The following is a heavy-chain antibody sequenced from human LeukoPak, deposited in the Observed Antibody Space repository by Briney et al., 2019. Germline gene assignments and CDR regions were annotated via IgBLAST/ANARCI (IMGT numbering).Heavy chain of an antibody. Sequence: PSETLSLTCSVTGVSISDYYWTWIRQSPGKGLEWIGYIYYSGSAIYNPSLRSRVAISIETSKSYFSLKLSSVTAADTAVYYCARAGPPITMVRGYRYYYYMDVWGKGTTVTVSS. CDR2: IYYSGSA. CDR3: ARAGPPITMVRGYRYYYYMDV. J-gene: IGHJ6*03. D-gene: IGHD3-10*01. CDR1: GVSISDYY. V-gene: IGHV4-59*12.